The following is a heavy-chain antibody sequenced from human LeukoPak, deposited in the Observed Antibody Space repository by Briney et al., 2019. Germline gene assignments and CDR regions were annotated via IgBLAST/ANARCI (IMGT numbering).Heavy chain of an antibody. V-gene: IGHV3-23*01. CDR3: ARDIELST. CDR2: ISFNGRNT. CDR1: GFNFADSA. Sequence: AAGTLRFSGAASGFNFADSAMSWVRQTPRKGLEWVSLISFNGRNTYYGDSVRGRFTISRDNSKDTVYPQMNSLRAEDTAIFYCARDIELSTWGPGTMVTVSS. J-gene: IGHJ3*01. D-gene: IGHD5-12*01.